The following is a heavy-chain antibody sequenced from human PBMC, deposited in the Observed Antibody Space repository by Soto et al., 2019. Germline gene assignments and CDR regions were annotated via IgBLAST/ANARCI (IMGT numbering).Heavy chain of an antibody. J-gene: IGHJ6*02. Sequence: QVQLVQSGAEVKKPGASVKVSCKASGYTFTSYGISWVRQAPGQGLEWMGWISAYNGNTNYEQKLQGRVTMTTDTPTGTGYLELRSLRSDYSVVDDCARDLDGDGYSVYYYYYCMDVWGQGTTVTVSS. CDR3: ARDLDGDGYSVYYYYYCMDV. V-gene: IGHV1-18*01. CDR1: GYTFTSYG. CDR2: ISAYNGNT. D-gene: IGHD4-4*01.